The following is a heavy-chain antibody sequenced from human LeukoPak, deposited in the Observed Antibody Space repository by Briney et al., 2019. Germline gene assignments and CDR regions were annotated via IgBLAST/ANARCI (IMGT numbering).Heavy chain of an antibody. J-gene: IGHJ4*02. D-gene: IGHD5-18*01. CDR2: ISSSSSYI. CDR3: ARDLGGYSYADY. V-gene: IGHV3-21*01. CDR1: GFTFSSYS. Sequence: PGGSLRPSCAASGFTFSSYSMNWVRQAPGKGLEWVSSISSSSSYIYYADSVKGRFTISRDNAKNSLYLQMNSLRAEDTVVYYCARDLGGYSYADYWGQGTLVTVPS.